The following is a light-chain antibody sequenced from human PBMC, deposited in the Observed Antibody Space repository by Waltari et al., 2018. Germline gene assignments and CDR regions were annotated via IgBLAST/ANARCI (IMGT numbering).Light chain of an antibody. Sequence: DIQMTQSPSSVSASVGDRVTITCRASQDIKNLLTWYQQKPGEAPRVLIYAASRLQIGVPSRFSGSGSGTDFTLVISGLQPEDFGSYYCLQAYMFPLTFGPGTKVDI. J-gene: IGKJ3*01. V-gene: IGKV1D-12*01. CDR1: QDIKNL. CDR3: LQAYMFPLT. CDR2: AAS.